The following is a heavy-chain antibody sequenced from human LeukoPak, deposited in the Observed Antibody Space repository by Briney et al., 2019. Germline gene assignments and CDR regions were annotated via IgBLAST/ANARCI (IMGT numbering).Heavy chain of an antibody. J-gene: IGHJ3*01. Sequence: PGGSLRLSCAAPGFTFSSYAMSWVRQAPGKGLEWVSSVSSSSTSIYYADSLKGRFTISRDNAKNSLFLQVNSLRDEDTAVYYCARGPPCSSTSCYVTGAFDFWGQGTMVTVSS. CDR2: VSSSSTSI. CDR3: ARGPPCSSTSCYVTGAFDF. CDR1: GFTFSSYA. D-gene: IGHD2-2*01. V-gene: IGHV3-21*01.